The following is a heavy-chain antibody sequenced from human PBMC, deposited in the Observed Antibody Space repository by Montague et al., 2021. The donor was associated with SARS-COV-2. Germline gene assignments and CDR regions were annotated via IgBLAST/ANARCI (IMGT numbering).Heavy chain of an antibody. CDR2: IYYSGST. V-gene: IGHV4-31*03. CDR3: ARAKRITIFGVVNEIDY. CDR1: GGSIGSGGYY. J-gene: IGHJ4*02. Sequence: TLSLTCTVSGGSIGSGGYYWSWIRQHPGKGLEWIGYIYYSGSTYYXXXLKSRVTISVDTSKNQFSLKLSSVTAADTAVYYCARAKRITIFGVVNEIDYWGQGTLVTVSS. D-gene: IGHD3-3*01.